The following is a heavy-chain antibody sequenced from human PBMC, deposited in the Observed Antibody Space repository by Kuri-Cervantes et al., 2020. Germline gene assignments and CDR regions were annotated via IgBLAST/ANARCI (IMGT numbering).Heavy chain of an antibody. D-gene: IGHD3-22*01. CDR2: LYPSGTT. CDR1: GGSIITSDYY. J-gene: IGHJ4*02. CDR3: AYNYDSSGYYNFDS. Sequence: SETLSLTCTVSGGSIITSDYYWGWIRQPPGKGLEWIGSLYPSGTTYFNPSLKSRVAISVDTSKNQFSLNQTSVTAADTAVYFCAYNYDSSGYYNFDSWGQGTLVTVSS. V-gene: IGHV4-39*07.